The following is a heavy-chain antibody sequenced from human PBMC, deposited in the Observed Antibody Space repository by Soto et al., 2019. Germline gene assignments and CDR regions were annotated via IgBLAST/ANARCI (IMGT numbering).Heavy chain of an antibody. CDR2: IASDGSNK. Sequence: QVQLMESGGGVVQPGRSLRLSCAASGFTFSSYGMHWVRQAPGKGLEWVAVIASDGSNKYYADSVKGRFTISRDNSKNTLCLQMNSLRADDTAVYYCAKDVQLLRDKFYYYYGMDVWGQGTTVTVSS. CDR1: GFTFSSYG. D-gene: IGHD6-6*01. V-gene: IGHV3-30*18. CDR3: AKDVQLLRDKFYYYYGMDV. J-gene: IGHJ6*02.